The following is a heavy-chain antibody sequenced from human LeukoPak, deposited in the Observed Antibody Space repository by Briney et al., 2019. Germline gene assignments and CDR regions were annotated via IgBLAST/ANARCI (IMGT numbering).Heavy chain of an antibody. D-gene: IGHD5-18*01. J-gene: IGHJ3*01. Sequence: SETLCLTCIVSHGSISRYYWSWVRQPPGKGLEWIGHIYYSGSTEYSPSLKSRVTISVDTSENQVSLKVTSVTAADTAVYYCARLQNRGFDYGYDDAFDVWGQGTMVTVSS. V-gene: IGHV4-59*08. CDR2: IYYSGST. CDR3: ARLQNRGFDYGYDDAFDV. CDR1: HGSISRYY.